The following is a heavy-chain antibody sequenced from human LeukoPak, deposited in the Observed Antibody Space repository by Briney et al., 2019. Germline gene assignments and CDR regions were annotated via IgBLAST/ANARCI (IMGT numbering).Heavy chain of an antibody. V-gene: IGHV1-18*04. D-gene: IGHD3-9*01. J-gene: IGHJ5*02. CDR2: ISAYNGNT. Sequence: ASVKVSCKASGYTFTSYGISWVRQAPGQGLEWMGWISAYNGNTNYAQKLQGRVTMTTDTCTSTAYMELRSLRSDDTAVYYCARASNYDILTGYEDPWGQGTLVTVSS. CDR1: GYTFTSYG. CDR3: ARASNYDILTGYEDP.